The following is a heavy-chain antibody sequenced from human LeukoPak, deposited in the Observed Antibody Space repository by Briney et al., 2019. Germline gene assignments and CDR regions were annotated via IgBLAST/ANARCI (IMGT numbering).Heavy chain of an antibody. CDR3: ARIEYSD. CDR1: GYTFTSYD. Sequence: ASVKVSCKASGYTFTSYDFSWVRQAPGQGLEWMGWISAYNGNTNYAQILQSRLTMTTDTSTSTAYMELRSLRSDGTAVYYCARIEYSDWGQGTLVTVSS. V-gene: IGHV1-18*01. CDR2: ISAYNGNT. J-gene: IGHJ4*02. D-gene: IGHD1-26*01.